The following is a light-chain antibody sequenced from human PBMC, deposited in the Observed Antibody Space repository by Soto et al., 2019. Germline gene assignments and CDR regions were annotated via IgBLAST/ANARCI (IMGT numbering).Light chain of an antibody. CDR3: QQYGSSPFT. CDR2: GAS. J-gene: IGKJ3*01. CDR1: QSVSSSY. V-gene: IGKV3-20*01. Sequence: EVVLSQSAGTLSLSPGERATLSCRASQSVSSSYLAWYQQKPGQAPRLLIYGASSRATGIPDRFSGSGSGTDFTLTISRLEPEDFAVYYCQQYGSSPFTFGPVTMVDI.